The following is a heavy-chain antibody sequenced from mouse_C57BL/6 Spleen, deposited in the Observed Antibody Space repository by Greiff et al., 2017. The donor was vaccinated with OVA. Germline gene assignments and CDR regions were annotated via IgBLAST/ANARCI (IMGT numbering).Heavy chain of an antibody. CDR3: ARDYGSSVYYAMDD. CDR1: GFTFSDYG. D-gene: IGHD1-1*01. Sequence: EVKLVESGGGLVKPGGSLKLSCAASGFTFSDYGMHWVRQAPEKGLEWVAYISSGSSTIYYADTVKGRFTISRDNAKNTLFLQMTSLRSEDTAMYYCARDYGSSVYYAMDDWGQGTSVTVSS. CDR2: ISSGSSTI. J-gene: IGHJ4*01. V-gene: IGHV5-17*01.